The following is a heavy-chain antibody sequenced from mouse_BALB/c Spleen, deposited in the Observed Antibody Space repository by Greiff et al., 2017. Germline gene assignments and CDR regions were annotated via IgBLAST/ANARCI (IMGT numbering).Heavy chain of an antibody. J-gene: IGHJ2*01. V-gene: IGHV14-3*02. CDR3: APYDGYYGDY. D-gene: IGHD2-3*01. CDR2: IDPANGNT. CDR1: GFNIKDTY. Sequence: EVNVVESGAELVKPGASVKLSCTASGFNIKDTYMHWVKQRPEQGLEWIGRIDPANGNTKYDPKFQGKATITADTSSNTAYLQLSSLTSEDTAVYYCAPYDGYYGDYWGQGTTLTVSS.